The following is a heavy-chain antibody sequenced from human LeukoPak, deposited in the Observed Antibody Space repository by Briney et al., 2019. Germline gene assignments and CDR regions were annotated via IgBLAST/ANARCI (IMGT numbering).Heavy chain of an antibody. Sequence: ASVKVSCKVSGYTLTELSMHWVRQAPGKGLEWMGGFDPEDGETIYAQKFRGRVTMTEDTSTDTAYMELSSLRSEDTAVYYCATDKRIAVAGTNYYYGMDVWGQGTTVTVSS. CDR2: FDPEDGET. CDR3: ATDKRIAVAGTNYYYGMDV. CDR1: GYTLTELS. D-gene: IGHD6-19*01. V-gene: IGHV1-24*01. J-gene: IGHJ6*02.